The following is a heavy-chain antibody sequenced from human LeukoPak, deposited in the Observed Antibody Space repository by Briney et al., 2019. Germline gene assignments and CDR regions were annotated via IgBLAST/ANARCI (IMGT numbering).Heavy chain of an antibody. Sequence: PGRSLRLSCLASGFTFSSYGMHWVRQAPGKGLEWVAVIPYDGSNQRYRNSVEGRFTISRDNAKNTLYLQMSSLRAEDTAVYYCVRESSAWELDYWGQGTLVTVSS. CDR1: GFTFSSYG. D-gene: IGHD6-19*01. V-gene: IGHV3-30*03. CDR2: IPYDGSNQ. J-gene: IGHJ4*02. CDR3: VRESSAWELDY.